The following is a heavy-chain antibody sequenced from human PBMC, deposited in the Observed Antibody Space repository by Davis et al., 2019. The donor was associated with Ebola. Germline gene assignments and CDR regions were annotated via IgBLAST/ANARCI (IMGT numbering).Heavy chain of an antibody. Sequence: GGSLRLSCTDSVITFSSYAMTWVRQAPGKGLEWVSAISGSGGSTYYADSVKGRFTISRDNSKNSLYLQMNSLRDEDTAVYYCARASRTTVTILDYWGQGTLVAVSS. V-gene: IGHV3-23*01. D-gene: IGHD4-17*01. CDR3: ARASRTTVTILDY. CDR2: ISGSGGST. CDR1: VITFSSYA. J-gene: IGHJ4*02.